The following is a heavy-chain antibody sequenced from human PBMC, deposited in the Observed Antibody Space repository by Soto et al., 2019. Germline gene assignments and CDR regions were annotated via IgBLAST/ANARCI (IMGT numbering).Heavy chain of an antibody. D-gene: IGHD3-9*01. Sequence: ASVKVSCKASGYTFTSYGISWVRQAPGQGLEWMGWISAYNGNTNYAQKLQGRVTMTTDTSTSTAYMELRSLRSDDTAVYYCARVTGIYDILTGYYPQGCAFDIWGQGTMVTVSS. CDR2: ISAYNGNT. J-gene: IGHJ3*02. CDR3: ARVTGIYDILTGYYPQGCAFDI. V-gene: IGHV1-18*01. CDR1: GYTFTSYG.